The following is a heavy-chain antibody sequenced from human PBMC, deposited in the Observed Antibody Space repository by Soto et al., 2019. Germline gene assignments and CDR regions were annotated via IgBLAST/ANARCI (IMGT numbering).Heavy chain of an antibody. D-gene: IGHD2-15*01. CDR3: ARLGQGYCSGGSCYSS. CDR1: GYSFTSYW. J-gene: IGHJ5*02. V-gene: IGHV5-10-1*01. CDR2: IDPSDSYT. Sequence: GESLKISCKGSGYSFTSYWISWARQMPGKGLEWMGRIDPSDSYTNYSPSFQGHVTISADKSISTAYLQWSSLKASDTAMYYCARLGQGYCSGGSCYSSWGQGTLVNV.